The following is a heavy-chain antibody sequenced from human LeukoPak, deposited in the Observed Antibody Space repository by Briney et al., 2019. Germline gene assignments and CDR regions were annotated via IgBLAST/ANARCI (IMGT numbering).Heavy chain of an antibody. V-gene: IGHV1-18*01. CDR1: GYTFTNYG. Sequence: AASVTVSCTASGYTFTNYGISWVRQAPGQGLEWMGWISTNSDIRTYAQTLQGRFTMTTDTATTTAYMELNNLTFDDTAVYYCARDWDAMNNCFDPWGQGTPVTVSS. CDR3: ARDWDAMNNCFDP. J-gene: IGHJ5*02. D-gene: IGHD1-26*01. CDR2: ISTNSDIR.